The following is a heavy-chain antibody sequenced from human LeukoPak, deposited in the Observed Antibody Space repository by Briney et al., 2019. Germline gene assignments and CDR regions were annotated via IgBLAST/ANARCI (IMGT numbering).Heavy chain of an antibody. V-gene: IGHV4-34*01. CDR1: GGSFSGYY. CDR3: ASSRGYSYGESFDY. D-gene: IGHD5-18*01. Sequence: SETLSLTCAVYGGSFSGYYWSWIRQPPGKGLEWIGEINHSGSTNYNPSLKSRVTMSVDTSKNQFSLKLSSVTAADTAVYYCASSRGYSYGESFDYWGQGTLVTVSS. CDR2: INHSGST. J-gene: IGHJ4*02.